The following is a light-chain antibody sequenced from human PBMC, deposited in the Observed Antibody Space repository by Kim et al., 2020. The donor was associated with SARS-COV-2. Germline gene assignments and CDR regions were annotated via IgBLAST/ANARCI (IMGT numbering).Light chain of an antibody. CDR1: QSVSTN. Sequence: EIVMTQSPATLSLSPGERATLSCRASQSVSTNLAWYLQTPGQAPRLLIYGASTTATGISARFSGSGSGTEFTLTISSLQSEDFAVYYCQQYNNWPHTFGQGTKLEI. CDR2: GAS. J-gene: IGKJ2*01. CDR3: QQYNNWPHT. V-gene: IGKV3-15*01.